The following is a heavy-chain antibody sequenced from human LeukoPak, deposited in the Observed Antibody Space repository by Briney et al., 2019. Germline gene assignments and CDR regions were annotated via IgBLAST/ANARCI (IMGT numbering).Heavy chain of an antibody. CDR3: AVLQRRAAADNY. V-gene: IGHV1-69*05. Sequence: SVTVSCKASGGTFSSYAISWVRQAPGQGLEWMGGIIPIFGTANYAQKFQGRVTITTDESTSTAYMELSSLRSEDTAVYYCAVLQRRAAADNYWGQGTLVTVSS. CDR2: IIPIFGTA. CDR1: GGTFSSYA. D-gene: IGHD6-13*01. J-gene: IGHJ4*02.